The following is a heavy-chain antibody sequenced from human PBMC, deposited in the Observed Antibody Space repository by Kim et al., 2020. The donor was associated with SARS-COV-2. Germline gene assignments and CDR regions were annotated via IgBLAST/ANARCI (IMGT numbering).Heavy chain of an antibody. Sequence: SETLSLTCTVSGGSIIDYYWNWIRQPPGKGLEWFGHIYHSGSTIYNPSLKSRVTISVDTSKNQFSLRVNSVTAADTAVYYCARDKGGSSWTLFDYWGRGTLVTVSS. CDR1: GGSIIDYY. J-gene: IGHJ4*02. D-gene: IGHD6-13*01. CDR2: IYHSGST. V-gene: IGHV4-59*01. CDR3: ARDKGGSSWTLFDY.